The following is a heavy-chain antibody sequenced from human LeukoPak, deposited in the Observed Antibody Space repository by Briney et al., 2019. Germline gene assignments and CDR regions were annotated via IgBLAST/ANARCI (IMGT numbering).Heavy chain of an antibody. D-gene: IGHD3-22*01. CDR2: TYYTGST. CDR3: ARDRSSGYYSDAFDI. V-gene: IGHV4-59*12. Sequence: PSETLPLTCTVSGGSISSYFWTWIRQPPGKGLEWIGSTYYTGSTHYNPPLKSRVTISVDTSKNQLSLKLTSVTAADMAVYYCARDRSSGYYSDAFDIWGQGTMVTVSS. J-gene: IGHJ3*02. CDR1: GGSISSYF.